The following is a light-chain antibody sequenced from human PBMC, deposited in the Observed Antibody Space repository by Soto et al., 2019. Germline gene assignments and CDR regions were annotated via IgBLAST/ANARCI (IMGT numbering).Light chain of an antibody. V-gene: IGKV3-15*01. CDR2: GAS. J-gene: IGKJ1*01. CDR3: QRSNDK. CDR1: QSVSSN. Sequence: EKLINPAPAPRCGSPRQRPPPSCRASQSVSSNLAWYQQKPGQAPRLLIYGASTRATGIPARFSGSASGTEFTLTITSLQPDDSATYFCQRSNDKVGQGTKVEI.